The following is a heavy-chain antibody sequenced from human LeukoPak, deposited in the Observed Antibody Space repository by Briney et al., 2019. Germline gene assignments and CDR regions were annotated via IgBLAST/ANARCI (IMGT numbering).Heavy chain of an antibody. CDR3: ARHKGDGDNWTFDY. D-gene: IGHD1-20*01. Sequence: GASRQISGEGAGSIFTSYWIGGGRQLPGKGLEGMGIIYPGDSDTRYSPSFQGQVTISADKSISTAYLQWSSLKASDTAMYYCARHKGDGDNWTFDYWGQGTLVTVSS. CDR2: IYPGDSDT. J-gene: IGHJ4*02. V-gene: IGHV5-51*01. CDR1: GSIFTSYW.